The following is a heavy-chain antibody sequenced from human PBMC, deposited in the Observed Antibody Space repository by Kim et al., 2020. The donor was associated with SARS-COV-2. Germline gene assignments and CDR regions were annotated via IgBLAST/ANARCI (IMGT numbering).Heavy chain of an antibody. Sequence: SETLSLTCTVSGGSVSSGSYYWSWIRQPPGKGLEWIGYIYYSGSTNYNPSLKSRVTISVDTSKNQFSLKLSSVTAADTAVYYCAGNVDTAMSFDYWGQGTLVTVSS. J-gene: IGHJ4*02. D-gene: IGHD5-18*01. CDR2: IYYSGST. CDR1: GGSVSSGSYY. CDR3: AGNVDTAMSFDY. V-gene: IGHV4-61*01.